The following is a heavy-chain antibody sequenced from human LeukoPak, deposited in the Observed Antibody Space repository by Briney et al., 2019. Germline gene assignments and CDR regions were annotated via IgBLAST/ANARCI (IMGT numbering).Heavy chain of an antibody. Sequence: GGSLRLSCAASGFTVSNNYMSWVRQAPGKGLEWVSVIYSGGSTYYADSVKGRFTISRDNSKNTLYLQMNSLRAEDTAVYYCAREGSYVWGSYRSYYFDYWGQGTLVTVSS. CDR1: GFTVSNNY. J-gene: IGHJ4*02. CDR3: AREGSYVWGSYRSYYFDY. D-gene: IGHD3-16*02. CDR2: IYSGGST. V-gene: IGHV3-53*01.